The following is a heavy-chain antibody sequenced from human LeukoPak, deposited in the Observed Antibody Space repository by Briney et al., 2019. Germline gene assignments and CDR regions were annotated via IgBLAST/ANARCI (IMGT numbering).Heavy chain of an antibody. CDR3: ARDFITMIPTVRDDAFDI. CDR1: GYTFTSYG. D-gene: IGHD3-22*01. CDR2: INPNSGGT. V-gene: IGHV1-2*02. J-gene: IGHJ3*02. Sequence: ASVKVSCKASGYTFTSYGISWVRQAPGQGLEWMGWINPNSGGTNYAQKFQGRVTMTRDTSISTAYMELSRLRSDDTAVYYCARDFITMIPTVRDDAFDIWGQGTMVTVSS.